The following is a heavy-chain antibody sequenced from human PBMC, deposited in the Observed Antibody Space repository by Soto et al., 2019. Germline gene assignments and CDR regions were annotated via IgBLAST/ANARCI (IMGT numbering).Heavy chain of an antibody. J-gene: IGHJ6*02. Sequence: SVKVSCKASGGTFSSYAISWVRQAPGQGLEWMGGIIPIFGTANYEQKFQGRVTITADESTSTDYMELSSLRSEDTAAYYFASLYDILTAHSPYYYYGMDVWGQGTTVTVSS. CDR2: IIPIFGTA. D-gene: IGHD3-9*01. CDR3: ASLYDILTAHSPYYYYGMDV. CDR1: GGTFSSYA. V-gene: IGHV1-69*13.